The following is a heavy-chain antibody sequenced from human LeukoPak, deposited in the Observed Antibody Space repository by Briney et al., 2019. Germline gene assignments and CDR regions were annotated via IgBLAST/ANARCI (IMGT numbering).Heavy chain of an antibody. Sequence: PSETLSLTCTVSGGSINSYYWSWIRQPPGKGLEGIGYIYYSVRTNYNTSLKSRVTISVDTSKNQLSLKLTSVTAADTAVYYCARDSGGYVNWYFDLWGRGTLATVSS. CDR3: ARDSGGYVNWYFDL. J-gene: IGHJ2*01. CDR1: GGSINSYY. CDR2: IYYSVRT. V-gene: IGHV4-59*01. D-gene: IGHD3-22*01.